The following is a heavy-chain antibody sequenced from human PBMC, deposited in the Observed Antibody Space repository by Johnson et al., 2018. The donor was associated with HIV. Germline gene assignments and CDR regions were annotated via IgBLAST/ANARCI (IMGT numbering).Heavy chain of an antibody. CDR1: GFTFSSYW. V-gene: IGHV3-30*03. Sequence: QVQLVESGGGVVQPGRSLRLSCAASGFTFSSYWMSWVRQAPGKGLEWVAVISYDGSNKYYVDSVKGRFTISRDNSKNSLYLQMNSLRAEDTAVYYFARWQWPYTHAFDIWGQGTMVTVSS. D-gene: IGHD6-19*01. CDR2: ISYDGSNK. CDR3: ARWQWPYTHAFDI. J-gene: IGHJ3*02.